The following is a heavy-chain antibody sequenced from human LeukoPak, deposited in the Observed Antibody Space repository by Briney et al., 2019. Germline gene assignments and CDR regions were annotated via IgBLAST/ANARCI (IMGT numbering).Heavy chain of an antibody. Sequence: ASVKVSCKASGYTFSGYYMYWVRQAPGQGLEWMGWINPNSGGTNYAQKFQGRVTMTRDTSISTAYMELSRLRSDDTAVYYCARDLGRSYSRNWDWFDPWGQGTLVTVSS. J-gene: IGHJ5*02. CDR3: ARDLGRSYSRNWDWFDP. D-gene: IGHD6-13*01. V-gene: IGHV1-2*02. CDR1: GYTFSGYY. CDR2: INPNSGGT.